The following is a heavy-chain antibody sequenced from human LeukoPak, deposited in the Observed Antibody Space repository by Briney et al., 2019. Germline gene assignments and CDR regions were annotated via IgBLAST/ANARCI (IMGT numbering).Heavy chain of an antibody. CDR3: ARLGAGPYSYYMDV. Sequence: SETLSLTCTVSGGSISSYYWNWIRQPPGKGLEWIGYIYTSGITNYNPSLKSRVTISVDTSKNQVSLKVSSVTAADTAVYYCARLGAGPYSYYMDVWGKGTTVTVSS. V-gene: IGHV4-4*09. CDR1: GGSISSYY. CDR2: IYTSGIT. D-gene: IGHD3-16*01. J-gene: IGHJ6*03.